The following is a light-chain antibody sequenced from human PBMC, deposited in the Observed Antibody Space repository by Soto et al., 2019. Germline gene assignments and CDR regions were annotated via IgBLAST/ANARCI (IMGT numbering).Light chain of an antibody. J-gene: IGKJ4*02. CDR1: QSVSSY. Sequence: EIVLTQSPATLSLSPGERATLSCRASQSVSSYLAGYQQKPGQAPRLLIDDASSRATGIPARFSGSGSGTDFPLTSSSLDPEDFAVYYCQQRSTPLTFGGGTKVEIK. CDR3: QQRSTPLT. CDR2: DAS. V-gene: IGKV3-11*01.